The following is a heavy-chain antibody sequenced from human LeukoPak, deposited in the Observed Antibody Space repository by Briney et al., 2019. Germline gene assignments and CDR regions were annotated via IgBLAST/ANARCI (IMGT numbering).Heavy chain of an antibody. V-gene: IGHV4-59*12. D-gene: IGHD6-6*01. CDR3: ARGGSRSYTSSTLGY. CDR2: ISYSGST. Sequence: SETLSLTCSVSGGSITVYYWNWIRQSPGKGLEWIGSISYSGSTNYNPSLKSRVTISIDTSKNRFSPKVSSVIAADTAMYYCARGGSRSYTSSTLGYWGQGTLVTVSS. J-gene: IGHJ4*02. CDR1: GGSITVYY.